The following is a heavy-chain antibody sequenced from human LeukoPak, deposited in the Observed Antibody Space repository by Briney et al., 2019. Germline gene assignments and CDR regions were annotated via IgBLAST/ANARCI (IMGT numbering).Heavy chain of an antibody. CDR3: ARRGPYCSGDTSPTRWFDP. D-gene: IGHD2-15*01. V-gene: IGHV1-18*01. J-gene: IGHJ5*02. CDR1: VYTFTTYG. Sequence: ASVKVSCKASVYTFTTYGISWVRQAPGQGLDWMGWISGYNGNTKYAQKVQGRVTMTTDTSTSTAYMDLRSLRSDDTAVYYCARRGPYCSGDTSPTRWFDPWGQGTLVTVSS. CDR2: ISGYNGNT.